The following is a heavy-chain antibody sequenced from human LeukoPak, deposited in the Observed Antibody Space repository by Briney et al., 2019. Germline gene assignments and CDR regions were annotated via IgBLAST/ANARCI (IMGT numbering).Heavy chain of an antibody. CDR3: AKDGRGYCSSTSCTKIDY. D-gene: IGHD2-2*03. CDR1: GFTFSSYG. J-gene: IGHJ4*02. Sequence: PGGSLRLSCAASGFTFSSYGMHWVRQAPGKGLEWVAFIRYDGSNKYYADSVKGRFTISRDNSKNTLYLQMNSLRAEDTAVYYCAKDGRGYCSSTSCTKIDYWGQGTLVTVSS. V-gene: IGHV3-30*02. CDR2: IRYDGSNK.